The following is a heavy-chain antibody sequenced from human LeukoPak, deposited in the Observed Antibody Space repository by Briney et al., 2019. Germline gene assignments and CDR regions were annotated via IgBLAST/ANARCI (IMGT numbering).Heavy chain of an antibody. Sequence: GGSLRLSCAASGFTFSSYSMNWVRQAPGKGLEWVSSISSSSSYICYADSVKGRFTISRDNAKNSLYLQMNSLRAEDTAVYYCARDPVLRFLEDVWGKGTTVTVSS. J-gene: IGHJ6*04. CDR3: ARDPVLRFLEDV. D-gene: IGHD3-3*01. CDR2: ISSSSSYI. V-gene: IGHV3-21*01. CDR1: GFTFSSYS.